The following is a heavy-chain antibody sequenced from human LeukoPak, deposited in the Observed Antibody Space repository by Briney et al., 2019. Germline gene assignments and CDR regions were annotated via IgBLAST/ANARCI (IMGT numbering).Heavy chain of an antibody. V-gene: IGHV3-23*01. CDR2: ISGSGGST. CDR1: GFTFSSYA. Sequence: SGGSLRLSCAASGFTFSSYAMSWVRQAPGKGLEWVSAISGSGGSTYYADSVKGRFTISRDNSKNTLYLQMNSLRAEDTAVYYCAKDGGYAVRNPVYFDYWGRGTLVTVSS. J-gene: IGHJ4*02. D-gene: IGHD5-12*01. CDR3: AKDGGYAVRNPVYFDY.